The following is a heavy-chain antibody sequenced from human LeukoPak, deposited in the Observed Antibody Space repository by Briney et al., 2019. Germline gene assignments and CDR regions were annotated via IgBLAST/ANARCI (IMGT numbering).Heavy chain of an antibody. D-gene: IGHD2-2*01. CDR1: GFTFSSYA. Sequence: GRSLRLSCAASGFTFSSYAMHWVRQAPGKGLEWVAVISYDGSNKYYADSVKGRFTISRDNSKNTLYLQMNSLRAEDTAVYCCARDPGCSSTSCYGNWFDPWGQGTLVTVSS. CDR2: ISYDGSNK. CDR3: ARDPGCSSTSCYGNWFDP. V-gene: IGHV3-30*04. J-gene: IGHJ5*02.